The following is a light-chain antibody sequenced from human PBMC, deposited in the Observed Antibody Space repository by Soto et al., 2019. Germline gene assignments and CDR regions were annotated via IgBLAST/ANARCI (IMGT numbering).Light chain of an antibody. J-gene: IGKJ1*01. CDR2: KAS. CDR1: QSISSW. CDR3: QQYNFYSRT. Sequence: DIQTTQSPSTLSASVGDTVTMTCRASQSISSWLAWYQQKAGKAPKLLIYKASSLQSGVPSRFSGIGSGTEFTLTISSLQPDDFATYYCQQYNFYSRTFGQGTKVEIK. V-gene: IGKV1-5*03.